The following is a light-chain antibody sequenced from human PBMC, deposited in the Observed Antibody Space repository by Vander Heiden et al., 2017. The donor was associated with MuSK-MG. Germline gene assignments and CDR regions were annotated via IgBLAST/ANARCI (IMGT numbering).Light chain of an antibody. J-gene: IGKJ1*01. CDR3: RHYYSTPWT. V-gene: IGKV1-NL1*01. Sequence: QLSQSPSSLSASVGDRVTITCRASQGISNSLAWYQQKPGKAPKLLLYAASRLESGVPSRFSGSGSGADYTLAISGLGAENCAPYICRHYYSTPWTFGRGTKVEIK. CDR1: QGISNS. CDR2: AAS.